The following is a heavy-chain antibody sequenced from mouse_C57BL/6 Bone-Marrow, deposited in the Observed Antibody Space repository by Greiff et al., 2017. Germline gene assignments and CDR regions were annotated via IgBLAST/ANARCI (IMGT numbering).Heavy chain of an antibody. CDR3: AREGYFDV. Sequence: VQLQQSGAELAKPGASVTLSCKASGYTFTSYWMHWVKQRPGQGLEWIGYINPSSGYTKYKQKFKDKATLTANKASRTAYMQLSSLTYEDSAVYYCAREGYFDVWGTGTTVTVSS. CDR2: INPSSGYT. V-gene: IGHV1-7*01. CDR1: GYTFTSYW. J-gene: IGHJ1*03.